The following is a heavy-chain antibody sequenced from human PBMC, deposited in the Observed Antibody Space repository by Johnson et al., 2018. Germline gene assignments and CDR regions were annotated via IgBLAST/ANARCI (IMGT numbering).Heavy chain of an antibody. CDR3: AREDGWAFDY. D-gene: IGHD6-19*01. Sequence: QVQLVQSGGGVVQPGRPXRLSCAASGFTFSSYGMTWVRQAPGQGLAWVAVIWFDGSNKYYADSVKGRFTISSDNSKNTLYLQMHSLRAEDRAGYYWAREDGWAFDYWGQGTLVTVSS. V-gene: IGHV3-33*01. CDR1: GFTFSSYG. CDR2: IWFDGSNK. J-gene: IGHJ4*02.